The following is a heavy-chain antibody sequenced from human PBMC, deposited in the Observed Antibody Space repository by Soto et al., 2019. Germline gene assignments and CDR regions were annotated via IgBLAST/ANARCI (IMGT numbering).Heavy chain of an antibody. CDR2: IYSSEST. Sequence: SETLSLTCTVSGGPISNYYWNWIRQSPGKGLEWIGYIYSSESTHYNPSLQNRVTISIDTPKNQVSLKVNSVTAADTAVYYCARDHPHSYGVYYLDYWGQGTPVT. V-gene: IGHV4-59*01. D-gene: IGHD5-18*01. CDR3: ARDHPHSYGVYYLDY. J-gene: IGHJ4*02. CDR1: GGPISNYY.